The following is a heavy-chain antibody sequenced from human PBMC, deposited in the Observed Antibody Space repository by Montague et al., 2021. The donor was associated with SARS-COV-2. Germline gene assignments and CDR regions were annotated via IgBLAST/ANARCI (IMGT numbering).Heavy chain of an antibody. CDR3: ARVGRQQLVRLSGMDV. V-gene: IGHV4-39*07. CDR2: IYYSGST. J-gene: IGHJ6*02. Sequence: SETLSLTCTVSGGSISSSSYYWGWHRQPPGKGLEWIGSIYYSGSTYYNPSLKSRVTISVDTSKNQFYLKLSSVTAADTAVYYCARVGRQQLVRLSGMDVWGQGTTVTVSS. CDR1: GGSISSSSYY. D-gene: IGHD6-13*01.